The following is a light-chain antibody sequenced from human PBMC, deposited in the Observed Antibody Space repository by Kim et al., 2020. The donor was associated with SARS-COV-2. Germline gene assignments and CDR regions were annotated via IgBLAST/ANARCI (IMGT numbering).Light chain of an antibody. J-gene: IGKJ1*01. CDR1: QNINSW. Sequence: DIQMTQSPSTLSASVGDRVTITCRASQNINSWLAWYQQKPGKAPKLLIYKASNLHSGVPSRFGGSGSGTEFSLTIYGLQPDDFATYFCQQYDSFSWTFGQGTKVDMK. V-gene: IGKV1-5*03. CDR2: KAS. CDR3: QQYDSFSWT.